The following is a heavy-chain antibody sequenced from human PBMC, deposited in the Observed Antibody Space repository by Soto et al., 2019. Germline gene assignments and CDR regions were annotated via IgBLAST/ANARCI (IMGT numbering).Heavy chain of an antibody. D-gene: IGHD5-12*01. CDR1: GGSISSGGYY. J-gene: IGHJ3*02. CDR3: ARQGGYDFDAFDI. Sequence: SETLSLTCTVSGGSISSGGYYWSWIRQHPGKGLEWIGYIYYSGSTYYNPSLKSRVTISVDTSKNQFSLKLSSVTAADTAVYYCARQGGYDFDAFDIWGQGTMVTVSS. V-gene: IGHV4-31*03. CDR2: IYYSGST.